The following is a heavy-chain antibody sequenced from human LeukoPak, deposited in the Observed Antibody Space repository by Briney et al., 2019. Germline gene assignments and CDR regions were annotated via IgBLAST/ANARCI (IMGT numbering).Heavy chain of an antibody. CDR1: GFTFCSFW. CDR3: ARGGFDY. CDR2: IKQDGSEK. V-gene: IGHV3-7*01. J-gene: IGHJ4*02. Sequence: PGGSLRLSCAASGFTFCSFWMSWVPQAPGKGLEWVANIKQDGSEKYYVDSVKGRFTIPSDNAKNSLYLQMNSLRAEDTAVYYCARGGFDYWGQGTLVTVSS.